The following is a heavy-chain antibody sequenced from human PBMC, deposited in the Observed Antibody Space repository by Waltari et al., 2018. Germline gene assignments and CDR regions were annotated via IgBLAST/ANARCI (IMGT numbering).Heavy chain of an antibody. V-gene: IGHV1-18*01. J-gene: IGHJ3*01. CDR3: AGGVIGGGFDV. CDR2: INGYNGDT. Sequence: CKTSGFTFTSNAISWVRQAPGQGLEWMGWINGYNGDTNYAEKLQGRLTVTTDSSTSTAYMELRSLGSDDTAVYFCAGGVIGGGFDVWGQGTMVTVSS. D-gene: IGHD3-16*01. CDR1: GFTFTSNA.